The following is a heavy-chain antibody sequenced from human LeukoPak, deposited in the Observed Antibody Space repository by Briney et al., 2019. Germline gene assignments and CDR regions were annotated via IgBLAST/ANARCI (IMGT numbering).Heavy chain of an antibody. CDR1: GYSFTIYW. D-gene: IGHD6-13*01. CDR2: IYPGDSDT. J-gene: IGHJ5*02. Sequence: GASLTLSFKGSGYSFTIYWIGWVRQMPGKGLEWMGIIYPGDSDTRYSPSFQGQVTISVDRSISTAYLQWSSLKASDTAMYYCARRQAAAGKYWFDPWGQGTLVTVSS. CDR3: ARRQAAAGKYWFDP. V-gene: IGHV5-51*01.